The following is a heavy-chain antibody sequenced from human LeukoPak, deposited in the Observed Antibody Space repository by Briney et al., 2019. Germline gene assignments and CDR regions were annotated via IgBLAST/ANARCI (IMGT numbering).Heavy chain of an antibody. CDR1: GFTFSSYA. V-gene: IGHV3-23*01. D-gene: IGHD3-9*01. J-gene: IGHJ4*02. Sequence: GGSLRLSCAASGFTFSSYALSWVRQAPGRGLEWVSLISWSSLTTEYADSVKGRFTVSRDNSKNTLSLQMNSLNADDTAVYYCAKHVRTNVWFFDSWGRGTLVTVSS. CDR2: ISWSSLTT. CDR3: AKHVRTNVWFFDS.